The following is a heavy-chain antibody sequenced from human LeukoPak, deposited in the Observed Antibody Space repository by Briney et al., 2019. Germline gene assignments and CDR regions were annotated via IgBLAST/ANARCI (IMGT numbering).Heavy chain of an antibody. CDR1: GFTFSNYA. CDR2: IYYSGST. Sequence: GSLRLSCAASGFTFSNYAMSWVRQAPGKGLEWIGNIYYSGSTYYNPSLKSRVTISVDTSNNQFSLKLSSVTAADTAVYYCARVVVPGWFDPWGQGTLVTVSS. J-gene: IGHJ5*02. V-gene: IGHV4-39*07. D-gene: IGHD2-15*01. CDR3: ARVVVPGWFDP.